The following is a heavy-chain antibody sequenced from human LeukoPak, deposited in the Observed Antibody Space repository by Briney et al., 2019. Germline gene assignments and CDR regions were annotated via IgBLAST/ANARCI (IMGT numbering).Heavy chain of an antibody. CDR2: IYYSGST. CDR1: GGSISSGGYY. V-gene: IGHV4-31*03. CDR3: AGECGDYVNWFDP. J-gene: IGHJ5*02. D-gene: IGHD4-17*01. Sequence: SETLSLTCTVSGGSISSGGYYWSWIRQHPGKGLEWIGYIYYSGSTYYNPSLKSRVTISVDTSKNQFSLKLSSVTAADTAVYYCAGECGDYVNWFDPWGQGTLVTVSS.